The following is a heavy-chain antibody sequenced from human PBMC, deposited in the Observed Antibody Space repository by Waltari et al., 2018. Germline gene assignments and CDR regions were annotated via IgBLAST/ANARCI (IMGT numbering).Heavy chain of an antibody. V-gene: IGHV1-24*01. D-gene: IGHD4-4*01. CDR3: ATESDYRRYFDL. CDR2: FDPEDGET. CDR1: GYTLTELS. J-gene: IGHJ2*01. Sequence: QLQLVQSGAEVKKPRASVKVSCKVSGYTLTELSMHWVRQAPGKGLEWMGGFDPEDGETIDEQKFQGRVTMTEDTSTDTAHMELSSLRPEDTAVYYCATESDYRRYFDLWGRGTLVTVSS.